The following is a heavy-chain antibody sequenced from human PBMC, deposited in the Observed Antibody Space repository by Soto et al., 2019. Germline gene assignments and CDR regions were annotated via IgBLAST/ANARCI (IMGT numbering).Heavy chain of an antibody. D-gene: IGHD1-1*01. CDR2: IYYSGST. CDR1: GGSISSYY. CDR3: ARHDNWNYYPFDY. Sequence: SETLSLTCTVSGGSISSYYWSWIRQPPGKGLEWIGYIYYSGSTNYNPSLKSRVTISVDTSKNQFSLKLSSVTAADTAVYYCARHDNWNYYPFDYWGQGTLVTVS. V-gene: IGHV4-59*08. J-gene: IGHJ4*02.